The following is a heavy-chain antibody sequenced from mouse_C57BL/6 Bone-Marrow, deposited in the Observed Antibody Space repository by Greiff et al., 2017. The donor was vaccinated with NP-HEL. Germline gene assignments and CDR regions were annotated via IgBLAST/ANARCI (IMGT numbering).Heavy chain of an antibody. CDR3: ASPLYYYSSSYDAMDY. CDR2: IDPSDSYT. D-gene: IGHD1-1*01. CDR1: GYTFTSYW. Sequence: VQLQQPGAELVKPGASVKLSCKASGYTFTSYWMQWVKQRPGQGLEWIGEIDPSDSYTNYNQKFKGKATLTVDTSSSTAYMQLSSLTSEDSAVYYCASPLYYYSSSYDAMDYWGQGTSVTVSS. V-gene: IGHV1-50*01. J-gene: IGHJ4*01.